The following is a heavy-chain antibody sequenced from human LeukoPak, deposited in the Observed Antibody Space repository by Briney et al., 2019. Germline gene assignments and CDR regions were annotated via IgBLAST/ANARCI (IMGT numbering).Heavy chain of an antibody. CDR1: GGSISSGGYS. Sequence: SETLSLTCAVSGGSISSGGYSWSWIWQPPGKGLEWIGYIYHSGSTYYNPSLKSRVTISVDRSKNQFSLKLSSVTAADTAVYYCARVSLVLGAHNWFDPWGQGTLVTVSS. D-gene: IGHD2/OR15-2a*01. J-gene: IGHJ5*02. V-gene: IGHV4-30-2*01. CDR2: IYHSGST. CDR3: ARVSLVLGAHNWFDP.